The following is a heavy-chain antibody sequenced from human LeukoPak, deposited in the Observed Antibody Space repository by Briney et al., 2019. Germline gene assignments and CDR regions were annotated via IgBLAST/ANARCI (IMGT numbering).Heavy chain of an antibody. CDR3: ARRRGSYYSDGMDV. Sequence: PSETLSLTCTVSGGSISSSSYYGGWIRQPPGKGLEWIGSIYYSGRTYYNPSLKSRVTISVDTSKSQFSLKLSSVTPADAAVYYCARRRGSYYSDGMDVWGQGATVTASS. J-gene: IGHJ6*02. CDR2: IYYSGRT. D-gene: IGHD1-26*01. CDR1: GGSISSSSYY. V-gene: IGHV4-39*01.